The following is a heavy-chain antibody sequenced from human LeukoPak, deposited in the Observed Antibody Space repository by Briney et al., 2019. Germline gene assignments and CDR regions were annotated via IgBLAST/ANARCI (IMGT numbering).Heavy chain of an antibody. J-gene: IGHJ3*02. D-gene: IGHD4-17*01. Sequence: PGGSLRLSCAASGFTFDDYAMHWVRQAPGKGLEWVSLISGDGGSTYYAASVKGRFTISRDNSKNSLYLQMNSLRTEDTALYYCAKDIFPLDYGETGNAFDIWGQGTMVTVSS. V-gene: IGHV3-43*02. CDR3: AKDIFPLDYGETGNAFDI. CDR2: ISGDGGST. CDR1: GFTFDDYA.